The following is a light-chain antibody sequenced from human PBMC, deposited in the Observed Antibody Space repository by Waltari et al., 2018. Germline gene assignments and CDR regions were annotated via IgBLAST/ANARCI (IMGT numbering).Light chain of an antibody. J-gene: IGLJ2*01. V-gene: IGLV1-44*01. Sequence: QSVLTQPPSASGTPGQRVTISCSGSSSNIGSNTVNWYQQLPGTAPNLLIYSNNQRPSGVPDRFSGSKSGTSASLAISGLQSEDEADYYCAAWDDSLKTVIFGGGTKLTVL. CDR1: SSNIGSNT. CDR2: SNN. CDR3: AAWDDSLKTVI.